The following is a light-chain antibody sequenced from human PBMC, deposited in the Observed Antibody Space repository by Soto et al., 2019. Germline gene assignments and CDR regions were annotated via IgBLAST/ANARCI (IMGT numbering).Light chain of an antibody. J-gene: IGKJ1*01. V-gene: IGKV1-5*03. CDR2: KAS. CDR3: QHYSSYSEA. CDR1: PTISSW. Sequence: DIQMTQSPSTLSGYVGDRVSIPCRARPTISSWLAWYQQKPGKAPKLLIYKASTLKSGVPSRFSGSGSGTEFTLTISSLQPDDFATYYCQHYSSYSEAFGQGTKVDI.